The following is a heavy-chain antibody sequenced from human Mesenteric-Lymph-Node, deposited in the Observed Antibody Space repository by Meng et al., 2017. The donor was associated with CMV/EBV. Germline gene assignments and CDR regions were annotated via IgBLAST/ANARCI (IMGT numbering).Heavy chain of an antibody. CDR2: IYYSGST. Sequence: SETLSLTCTVSGGSISSYYWSWIRQPPGKGLEWIGYIYYSGSTNYNPSLKSRVTISVDTSKNQFSLKMSSVTAADAAVYYCARVRRDWFDPWGQGTLVTVSS. CDR3: ARVRRDWFDP. J-gene: IGHJ5*02. CDR1: GGSISSYY. V-gene: IGHV4-59*01.